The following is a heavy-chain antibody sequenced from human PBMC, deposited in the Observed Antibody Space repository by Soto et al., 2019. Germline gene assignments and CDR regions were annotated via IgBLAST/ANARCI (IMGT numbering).Heavy chain of an antibody. J-gene: IGHJ4*02. CDR2: INPNSGGT. D-gene: IGHD3-3*01. CDR3: ARDRYDFWSGYYPIFDY. V-gene: IGHV1-2*02. Sequence: ASVKVSCKASGYTFTGYYMHWVRQAPGQGLEWMGWINPNSGGTNYAQKFQGRVTMTRDTSISTAYMELSRLRSDDTAVYYCARDRYDFWSGYYPIFDYWGQGTLVTSPQ. CDR1: GYTFTGYY.